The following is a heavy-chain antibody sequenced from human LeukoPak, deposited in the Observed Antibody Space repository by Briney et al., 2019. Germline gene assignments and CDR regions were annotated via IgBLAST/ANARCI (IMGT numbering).Heavy chain of an antibody. CDR3: ARDPNGDYIGAFDN. V-gene: IGHV3-23*01. CDR1: GFIFREYA. Sequence: WGSLTLSFAASGFIFREYAMTWVRQAPGKGLEWVSSITASDYTTYADSVKGRFTISRDNSKNTLYLQMDSLRGDDTALYHCARDPNGDYIGAFDNWGQGTMVTVSS. D-gene: IGHD4-17*01. J-gene: IGHJ3*02. CDR2: ITASDYTT.